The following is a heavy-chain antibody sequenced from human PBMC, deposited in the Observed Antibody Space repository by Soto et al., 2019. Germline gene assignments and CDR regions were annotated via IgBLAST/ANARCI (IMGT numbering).Heavy chain of an antibody. V-gene: IGHV3-30-3*01. CDR3: ARDWAENTAMAIYYFDY. Sequence: PGGSLRLSCAASGFTFSSYAMHWGRQAPGKGLEWVAVISYDGSNKYYADSVKGRFTISRDNSKNTLYLQMNSLRAEDTAVYYCARDWAENTAMAIYYFDYWGQGTLVTVSS. J-gene: IGHJ4*02. D-gene: IGHD5-18*01. CDR2: ISYDGSNK. CDR1: GFTFSSYA.